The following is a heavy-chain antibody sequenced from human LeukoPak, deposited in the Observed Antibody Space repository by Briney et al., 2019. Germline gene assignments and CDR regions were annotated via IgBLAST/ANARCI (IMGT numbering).Heavy chain of an antibody. J-gene: IGHJ4*02. CDR2: ISGSGYST. V-gene: IGHV3-23*01. CDR3: GKATYSSSWNLYFDF. D-gene: IGHD6-13*01. Sequence: GGSLRLSCAASGFTFSSYAMSWVRQAPGKGLGWVASISGSGYSTYYADSVKGRFTISTDNSKNTVFLHMNSPRAEDTAVYYCGKATYSSSWNLYFDFSGEGNLVTVSS. CDR1: GFTFSSYA.